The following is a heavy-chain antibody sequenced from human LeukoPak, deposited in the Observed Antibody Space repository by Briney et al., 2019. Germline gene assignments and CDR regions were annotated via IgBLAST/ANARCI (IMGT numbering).Heavy chain of an antibody. CDR3: AKDRWLQGYFDY. CDR2: ISSSSSTI. V-gene: IGHV3-48*04. J-gene: IGHJ4*02. CDR1: GFTFSSYS. D-gene: IGHD5-24*01. Sequence: GGSLRLSCAASGFTFSSYSMNWVRQAPGKGLEWVSYISSSSSTIYYADSVKGRCTISRDNSKKTVYLQMNSLRTEDTAVYYCAKDRWLQGYFDYWGQGTLVTVSS.